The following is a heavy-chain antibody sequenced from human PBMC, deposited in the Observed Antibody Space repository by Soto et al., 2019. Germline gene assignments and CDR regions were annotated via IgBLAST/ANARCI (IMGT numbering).Heavy chain of an antibody. CDR2: IWYDGTQK. CDR1: GFTFNTYS. J-gene: IGHJ4*02. V-gene: IGHV3-33*01. Sequence: PGGSLRLSCEASGFTFNTYSMHWVRQPPGKGLEWLAAIWYDGTQKYYADSVKGRFIISRDNSKKTLYLEMNSLRAEDTAVYYCARAGGTTVTGLWHFDSWGQGTLVTVLL. D-gene: IGHD4-17*01. CDR3: ARAGGTTVTGLWHFDS.